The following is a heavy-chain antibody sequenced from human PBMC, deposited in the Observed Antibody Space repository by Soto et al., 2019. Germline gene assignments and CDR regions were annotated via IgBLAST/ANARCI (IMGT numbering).Heavy chain of an antibody. CDR3: AREAKFTLLGDGSGGSCRTRRNRYY. Sequence: GASVEVSCKASGGTFSSYAISWVPQAPGQGLEWMGGIIPIFSTANYAQKFQGRVTITADKSTSTAYMELSSLRFEDTAVYYCAREAKFTLLGDGSGGSCRTRRNRYYWGQGTRVSVSS. CDR2: IIPIFSTA. CDR1: GGTFSSYA. J-gene: IGHJ4*02. V-gene: IGHV1-69*06. D-gene: IGHD2-15*01.